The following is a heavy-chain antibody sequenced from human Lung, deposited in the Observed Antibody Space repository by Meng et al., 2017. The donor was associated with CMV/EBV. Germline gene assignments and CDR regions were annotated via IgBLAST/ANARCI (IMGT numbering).Heavy chain of an antibody. Sequence: SXTXSLXCSVSGASITYNTYFWDWLRQPPGKGLEWIGSISYGGSTLYNSSLKSRVSISLDASESQVTLRLNSVTAADTAVYYCARIFPSDYYKYDLAVWRQGTTVTVSS. CDR1: GASITYNTYF. D-gene: IGHD3-3*01. CDR2: ISYGGST. J-gene: IGHJ6*03. CDR3: ARIFPSDYYKYDLAV. V-gene: IGHV4-39*06.